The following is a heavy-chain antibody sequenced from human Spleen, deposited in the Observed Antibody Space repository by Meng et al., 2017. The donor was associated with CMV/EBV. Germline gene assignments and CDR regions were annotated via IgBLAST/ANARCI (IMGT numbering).Heavy chain of an antibody. CDR3: ARDHCSNKVRYDGAFDI. CDR2: INPYNGNT. V-gene: IGHV1-18*01. CDR1: GYMFISYG. J-gene: IGHJ3*02. Sequence: ASVKVSCKASGYMFISYGFSWVRQAPGQGLEWMGWINPYNGNTNSAQNFQGRVTLTTDTSTSTAYLELRSLRSDDTAVYYCARDHCSNKVRYDGAFDIWGHGTMVTVSS. D-gene: IGHD2-2*01.